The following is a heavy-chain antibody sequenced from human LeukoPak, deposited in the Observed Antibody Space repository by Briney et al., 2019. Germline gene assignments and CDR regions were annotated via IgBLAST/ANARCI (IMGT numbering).Heavy chain of an antibody. CDR1: GFTLSTYA. V-gene: IGHV3-23*01. D-gene: IGHD6-13*01. J-gene: IGHJ6*03. Sequence: PGGSLRLSCAASGFTLSTYAMSWVRQTPGKGLEWVAATSSSDAGTYHADSVRGRFTISRDNSKNTLYLQMNSLRAEDTAVYYCAREESREQQLPFWYYYYYMDVWGKGTTVTVSS. CDR3: AREESREQQLPFWYYYYYMDV. CDR2: TSSSDAGT.